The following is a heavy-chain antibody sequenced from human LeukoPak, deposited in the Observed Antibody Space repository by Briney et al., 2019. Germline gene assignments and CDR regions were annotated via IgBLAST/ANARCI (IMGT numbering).Heavy chain of an antibody. J-gene: IGHJ4*02. Sequence: ASVKVSCKASGYTFTNFYIHWVRQAPGQGPEWMGWINPNSGGTKYAQNLQGRVTMTRDTSISTAYLELTRLRSDDTAAYYCARDLKGNLWSAWDDYYFDYWGQGTLVTVSS. CDR2: INPNSGGT. CDR3: ARDLKGNLWSAWDDYYFDY. V-gene: IGHV1-2*02. CDR1: GYTFTNFY. D-gene: IGHD3-3*01.